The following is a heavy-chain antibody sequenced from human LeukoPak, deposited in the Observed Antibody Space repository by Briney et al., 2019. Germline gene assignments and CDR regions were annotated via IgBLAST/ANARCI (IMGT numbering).Heavy chain of an antibody. V-gene: IGHV3-7*01. D-gene: IGHD3-3*01. CDR1: GFTFSNYW. Sequence: GGSLRLSCASSGFTFSNYWMCWVRQAPGKGLEWVANIKQDGSEKYYVDSVKGRFTISRDNAKNSLYLQMNSLRAEDTALYYCAIYHLEVEWLLYGGWFDPWGQGTLVTVSS. CDR3: AIYHLEVEWLLYGGWFDP. J-gene: IGHJ5*02. CDR2: IKQDGSEK.